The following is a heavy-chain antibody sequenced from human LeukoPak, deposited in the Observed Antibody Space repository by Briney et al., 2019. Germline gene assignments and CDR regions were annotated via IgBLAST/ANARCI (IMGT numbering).Heavy chain of an antibody. J-gene: IGHJ2*01. D-gene: IGHD4-17*01. CDR2: ISSSSSYI. Sequence: GGSLRLSCAASGFTFSSYSMNWVRQAPGKGLEWVSSISSSSSYIYYADSVKGRFTISRDNAKNSLYLQMNSLRAEDTAVYYCARPWGRYGDYLWYFDLWGRGTLVTVSS. CDR1: GFTFSSYS. CDR3: ARPWGRYGDYLWYFDL. V-gene: IGHV3-21*01.